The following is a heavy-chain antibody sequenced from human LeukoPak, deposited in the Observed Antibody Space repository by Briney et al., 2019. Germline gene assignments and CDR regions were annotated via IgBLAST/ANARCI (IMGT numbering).Heavy chain of an antibody. D-gene: IGHD3-3*01. Sequence: SETLSLTCTVSGGSISSYYWSWIRQPPGKGLEWIGYIYYSGSTNYNPSLKSRVTMSVDTSKNQFSLKLSSVTAADTAVYYCARAGPLEWFPYYYYGMDVWGQGTTVTVSS. J-gene: IGHJ6*02. CDR3: ARAGPLEWFPYYYYGMDV. CDR2: IYYSGST. V-gene: IGHV4-59*12. CDR1: GGSISSYY.